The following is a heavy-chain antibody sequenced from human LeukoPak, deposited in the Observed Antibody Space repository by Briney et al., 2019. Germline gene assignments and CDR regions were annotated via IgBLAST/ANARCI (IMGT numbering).Heavy chain of an antibody. CDR1: GFTFSNYA. J-gene: IGHJ4*02. V-gene: IGHV3-23*01. Sequence: GGSLRLSCAASGFTFSNYAMSWVRQAPGKGLEWVSAISGSGGSTYYADSVKGRFTISRDNSKNTLYLQMNSLRAEDTAVYYCAKGGGLWFGGTAFDYWGQGTLVTVSS. CDR2: ISGSGGST. CDR3: AKGGGLWFGGTAFDY. D-gene: IGHD3-10*01.